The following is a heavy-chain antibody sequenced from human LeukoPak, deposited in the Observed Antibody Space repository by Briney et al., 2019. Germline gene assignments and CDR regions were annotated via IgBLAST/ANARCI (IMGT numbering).Heavy chain of an antibody. J-gene: IGHJ5*02. Sequence: SETLSLTCTVSGGSISRYYWSWIRQPPGKGLEWIGYIYYSGSTNYNPSLKSRVTISVDTSKNQFSLKLSSVTAADTAVYYCARHIPLTGYYLVDPWGQGTLVTVSS. CDR3: ARHIPLTGYYLVDP. V-gene: IGHV4-59*08. D-gene: IGHD3-9*01. CDR2: IYYSGST. CDR1: GGSISRYY.